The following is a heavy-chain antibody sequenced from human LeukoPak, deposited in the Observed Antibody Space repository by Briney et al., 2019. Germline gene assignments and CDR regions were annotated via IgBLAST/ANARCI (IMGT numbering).Heavy chain of an antibody. J-gene: IGHJ5*02. CDR1: GFTFSSYC. Sequence: GGSLRLSCAASGFTFSSYCMSWVRQAPGKGLEWVSNIVTHGTTTYYVDSVKGRFTLSRDDAKNSLYLQMYSVRADDTAVYYCARTGPPPYVSGGSSSTVCYFVSWGEGTLVTVSS. V-gene: IGHV3-7*01. CDR2: IVTHGTTT. CDR3: ARTGPPPYVSGGSSSTVCYFVS. D-gene: IGHD2-21*01.